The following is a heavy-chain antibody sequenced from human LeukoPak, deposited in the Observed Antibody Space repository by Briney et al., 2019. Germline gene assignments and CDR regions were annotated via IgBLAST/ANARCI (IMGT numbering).Heavy chain of an antibody. CDR2: IYYSGST. J-gene: IGHJ4*02. V-gene: IGHV4-59*01. D-gene: IGHD3-9*01. CDR1: GGSISSYY. CDR3: ARVQESQIDYYFDY. Sequence: SETPSLTCTVSGGSISSYYWSWIRQPPGKGLEWIGYIYYSGSTNYNPSLKSRVTISVDTSKNQFSLKLSSVTAADTAVYYCARVQESQIDYYFDYWGQGTLVTVSS.